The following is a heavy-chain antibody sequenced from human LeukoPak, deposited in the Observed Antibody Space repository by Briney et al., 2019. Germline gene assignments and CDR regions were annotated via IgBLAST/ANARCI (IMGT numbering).Heavy chain of an antibody. CDR1: GGSFSGYY. V-gene: IGHV4-34*01. CDR3: ARAWGTVAIDY. D-gene: IGHD5-12*01. Sequence: SETLSLTCAVYGGSFSGYYWSWIRQPPGKGLEWIGEVNHSGSTNYNPSLKSRVTISVDTSKNQFSLKMRSVSAADTAVYYCARAWGTVAIDYWGQGTLVTVSS. J-gene: IGHJ4*02. CDR2: VNHSGST.